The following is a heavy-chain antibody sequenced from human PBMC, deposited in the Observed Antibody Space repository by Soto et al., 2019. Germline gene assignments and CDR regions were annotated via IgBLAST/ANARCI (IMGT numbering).Heavy chain of an antibody. D-gene: IGHD1-1*01. J-gene: IGHJ6*02. CDR1: GGPASGYY. CDR3: ARHPTIARFENGLDV. Sequence: SETLSHTYTVSGGPASGYYWSWIRQPPGKGLEWIGYIYYTGTTIYSPSLERRVTLSVDRAKDQVSLKLTSVTPADTAVYYCARHPTIARFENGLDVWGQGTMVT. V-gene: IGHV4-59*08. CDR2: IYYTGTT.